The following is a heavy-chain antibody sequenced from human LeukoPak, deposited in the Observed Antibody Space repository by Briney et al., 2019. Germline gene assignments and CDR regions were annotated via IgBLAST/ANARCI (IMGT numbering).Heavy chain of an antibody. D-gene: IGHD5-12*01. CDR3: ARDWDSGYDTYYFDY. V-gene: IGHV3-48*04. CDR1: GFTFSSYS. J-gene: IGHJ4*02. Sequence: PGGSLRLSCAASGFTFSSYSMTWVRQAPGMGLEWVSYISSSGSTKYYADSVKGRFTISRDNAKNSLFLQMNSLRAEDTAVYYCARDWDSGYDTYYFDYWGQGTLVTVSS. CDR2: ISSSGSTK.